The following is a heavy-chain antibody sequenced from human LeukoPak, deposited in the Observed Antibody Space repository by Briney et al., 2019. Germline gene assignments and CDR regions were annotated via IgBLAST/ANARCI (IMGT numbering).Heavy chain of an antibody. CDR3: ARHDHKAAAGDSNYFDY. J-gene: IGHJ4*02. CDR2: IYYSGST. V-gene: IGHV4-39*01. Sequence: PSETLSLTCTVSGGSISSSSYYWGWIRQPPGKGLEWIGSIYYSGSTYYNPSLKSRVTISVDTSKNQFSLKLSSVTAADTAVYYCARHDHKAAAGDSNYFDYWGQGTLVTVSS. D-gene: IGHD6-13*01. CDR1: GGSISSSSYY.